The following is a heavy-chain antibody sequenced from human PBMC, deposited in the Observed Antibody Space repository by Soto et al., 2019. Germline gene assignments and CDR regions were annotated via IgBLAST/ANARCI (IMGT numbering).Heavy chain of an antibody. Sequence: GASVKVSCKASGGTFSSYTISWVRQAPGQGLEWMGKIIPSGGRTSYAQKFQGRVTITRDTSTSTVYMELSSLRSEDTAVYYCAREWVLLWFGESHYYFDYWGQGTLVTVSS. D-gene: IGHD3-10*01. V-gene: IGHV1-46*01. CDR1: GGTFSSYT. CDR3: AREWVLLWFGESHYYFDY. CDR2: IIPSGGRT. J-gene: IGHJ4*02.